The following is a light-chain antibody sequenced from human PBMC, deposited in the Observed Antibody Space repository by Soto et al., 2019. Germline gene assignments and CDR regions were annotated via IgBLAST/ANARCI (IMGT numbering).Light chain of an antibody. Sequence: EIVWTQSPATLSLSPGERATLSCRASHGVRSYLAWYQQKPGQAPRLLMYDTSNRATGIPARFSGSGSGTDFTLTISSLEPEDFAVYYCQQRSNWPWTFGGGTKVEIK. V-gene: IGKV3-11*01. CDR3: QQRSNWPWT. CDR2: DTS. J-gene: IGKJ4*01. CDR1: HGVRSY.